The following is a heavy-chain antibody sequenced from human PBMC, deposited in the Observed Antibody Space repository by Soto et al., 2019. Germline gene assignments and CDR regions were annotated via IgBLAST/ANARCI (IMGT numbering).Heavy chain of an antibody. J-gene: IGHJ4*02. Sequence: DVQMVESWGGLVQPGGSLRLSCAASGFTFSTYSLNWVRQAPGKGLEWVSYIGSSVPTIYYADSVRGRFTTSRDNARNSLYLQMNSLRDDDTAVYYCARRYGDYEGDDYLGQGTLVTVSS. V-gene: IGHV3-48*02. CDR2: IGSSVPTI. CDR1: GFTFSTYS. CDR3: ARRYGDYEGDDY. D-gene: IGHD4-17*01.